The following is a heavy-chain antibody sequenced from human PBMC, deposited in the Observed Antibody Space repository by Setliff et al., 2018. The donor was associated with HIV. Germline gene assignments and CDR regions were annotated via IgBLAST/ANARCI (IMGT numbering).Heavy chain of an antibody. CDR3: VRAGRPFRGAMTGLTFDF. CDR2: ISWSGDRV. D-gene: IGHD6-6*01. Sequence: PGGSLRLSCVASGFNFEDYGMSWVRQIPGKGLEWVSIISWSGDRVDYADSVKGRFTISRDNAKDSLYLQMRGLRLEDTAMYYCVRAGRPFRGAMTGLTFDFWGQGALVTV. J-gene: IGHJ4*02. CDR1: GFNFEDYG. V-gene: IGHV3-20*04.